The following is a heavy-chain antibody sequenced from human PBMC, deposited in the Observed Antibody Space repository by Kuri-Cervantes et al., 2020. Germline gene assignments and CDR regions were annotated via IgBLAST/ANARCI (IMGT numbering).Heavy chain of an antibody. J-gene: IGHJ6*03. CDR1: GGSFSGYY. D-gene: IGHD3-3*01. Sequence: ESLKISCAVYGGSFSGYYWTWIRQPAGKGLEWIGRVFISGDTDYNSSLKSRLTISADRSQNQFSLTLSSVTAADTAVYYCARNRRAILQSYYYYYMDVWGRGTTVTVSS. CDR2: VFISGDT. CDR3: ARNRRAILQSYYYYYMDV. V-gene: IGHV4-59*10.